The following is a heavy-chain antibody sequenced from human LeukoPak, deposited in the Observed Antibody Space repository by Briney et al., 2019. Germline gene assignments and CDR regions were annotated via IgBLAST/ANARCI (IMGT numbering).Heavy chain of an antibody. CDR3: ARGRGIAVAGTRVRYFDY. J-gene: IGHJ4*02. D-gene: IGHD6-19*01. V-gene: IGHV4-34*01. Sequence: SETLSLTCAVYGGSFSGYYWSWIRQPPGKGLEWLGEINHSGSTNYNPSLKSRVTISVDTSKNQFSLKLSSVTAADTAVYYCARGRGIAVAGTRVRYFDYWGQGTLVTVSS. CDR2: INHSGST. CDR1: GGSFSGYY.